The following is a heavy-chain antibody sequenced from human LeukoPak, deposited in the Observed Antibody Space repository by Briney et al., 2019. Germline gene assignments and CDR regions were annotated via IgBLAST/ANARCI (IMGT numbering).Heavy chain of an antibody. J-gene: IGHJ3*02. Sequence: PSETLSLTCTVSGGSISSGSYYWSWIRQPAGKGLEWIGRIYTSGSTNYNPSLKSRVTISVDTSKNQFSLKLSSVTAADTAVYYCARVPTIFGVVYAFDIWGQGTMVTVSS. CDR3: ARVPTIFGVVYAFDI. D-gene: IGHD3-3*01. CDR2: IYTSGST. V-gene: IGHV4-61*02. CDR1: GGSISSGSYY.